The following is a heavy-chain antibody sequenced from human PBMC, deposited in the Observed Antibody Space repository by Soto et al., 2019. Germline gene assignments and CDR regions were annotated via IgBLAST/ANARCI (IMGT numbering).Heavy chain of an antibody. CDR3: AYHYDSSGWEGGYYYYGMDV. D-gene: IGHD3-22*01. CDR1: GGSISSSSYY. CDR2: IYYSGST. V-gene: IGHV4-39*01. J-gene: IGHJ6*02. Sequence: PSETLSLTCTVSGGSISSSSYYWGWIRQPPGKGLEWIGSIYYSGSTYYNPSLKSRVTISVDTSKNQFSLKLSSVTAADTAVYYCAYHYDSSGWEGGYYYYGMDVWGQGTTVTVSS.